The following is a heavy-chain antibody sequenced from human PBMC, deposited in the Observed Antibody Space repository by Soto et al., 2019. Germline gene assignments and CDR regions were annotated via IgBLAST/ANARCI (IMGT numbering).Heavy chain of an antibody. J-gene: IGHJ5*02. Sequence: QMQLVQSGAEVRMPGSSVKVSCKASGGTFSTYSINWVRQAPGQGLEWMGGIIPLFGTTNYAQKFKGRVTITADESTSTAYMELSRLRAEDAAVYYCARGATHGSSWYFWFDPWGQGTRVTVYS. CDR1: GGTFSTYS. CDR3: ARGATHGSSWYFWFDP. V-gene: IGHV1-69*01. CDR2: IIPLFGTT. D-gene: IGHD6-13*01.